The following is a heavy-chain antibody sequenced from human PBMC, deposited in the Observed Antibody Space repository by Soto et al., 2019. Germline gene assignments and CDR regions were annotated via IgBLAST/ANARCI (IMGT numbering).Heavy chain of an antibody. CDR3: ASSAPSDF. Sequence: GGSLRLSCAASGFTVSSNYMNWVRQAPGKGLEWVSLISSGGSTYYADSVKGRFTISRDNSKNTLYLQMNSLRAEDTAVYYCASSAPSDFWGQGTLVTVSS. CDR1: GFTVSSNY. V-gene: IGHV3-53*01. CDR2: ISSGGST. J-gene: IGHJ4*02.